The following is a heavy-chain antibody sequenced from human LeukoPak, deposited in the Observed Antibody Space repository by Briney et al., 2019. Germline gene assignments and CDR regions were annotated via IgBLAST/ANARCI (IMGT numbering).Heavy chain of an antibody. CDR1: GFTFSTYS. CDR2: ISTSSSYI. V-gene: IGHV3-21*04. D-gene: IGHD3-10*01. CDR3: ASNHGSGSYYNGIDY. J-gene: IGHJ4*02. Sequence: GGSLRLSCAASGFTFSTYSMNWVRQAPGKGLEWVSSISTSSSYIYYADSLKGRFTISRDNAKNSLYLQMSSLRAEDTALYYCASNHGSGSYYNGIDYWGQGTLVTVSS.